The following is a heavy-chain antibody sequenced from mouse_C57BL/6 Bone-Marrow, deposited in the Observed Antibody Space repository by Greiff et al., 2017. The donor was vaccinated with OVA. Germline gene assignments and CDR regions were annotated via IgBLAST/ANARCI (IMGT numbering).Heavy chain of an antibody. V-gene: IGHV1-11*01. D-gene: IGHD2-5*01. J-gene: IGHJ1*03. CDR1: GYTFTDHI. Sequence: QVQLQQSGAELASPGASVTLSCKASGYTFTDHIMNWVKKRPGQGREWMGRMDPGSGETKYNQKLKGKATFPVERSSSTAYMALNSLTSADSAVSYCGDSNYRWWYIDVWGTGTTVTVSS. CDR2: MDPGSGET. CDR3: GDSNYRWWYIDV.